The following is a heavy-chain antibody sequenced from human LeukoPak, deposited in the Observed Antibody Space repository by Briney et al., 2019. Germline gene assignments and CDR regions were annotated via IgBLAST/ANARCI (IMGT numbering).Heavy chain of an antibody. Sequence: ASVKISCKASGYSFNSYYMHWVRQAPGQGLEWMGFINPSGGSTSYAQKFQGRVTMTRDTSTSTVYMELSSLRSEDTAVYYCARPPRGIVAYYFDYWGQGTLVTVSS. D-gene: IGHD5-12*01. J-gene: IGHJ4*02. CDR2: INPSGGST. V-gene: IGHV1-46*02. CDR3: ARPPRGIVAYYFDY. CDR1: GYSFNSYY.